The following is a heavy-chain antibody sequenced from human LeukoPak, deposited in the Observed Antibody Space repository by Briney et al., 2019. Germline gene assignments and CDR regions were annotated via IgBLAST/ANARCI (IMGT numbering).Heavy chain of an antibody. CDR1: GGAITSGGYS. V-gene: IGHV4-30-2*01. Sequence: MTLQTLSLTCTVSGGAITSGGYSWNWIRQPPGKGLEWIGCIYDRGPAYYNPSLKSRFTISVDRPKNQFFLNVTSLTAADTAVYYCARSRQASGLFNSWGQGTLVVVSS. CDR2: IYDRGPA. J-gene: IGHJ5*01. D-gene: IGHD3-10*01. CDR3: ARSRQASGLFNS.